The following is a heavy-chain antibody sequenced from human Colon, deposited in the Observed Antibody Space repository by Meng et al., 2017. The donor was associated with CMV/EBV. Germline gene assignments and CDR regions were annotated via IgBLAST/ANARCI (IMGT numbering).Heavy chain of an antibody. J-gene: IGHJ6*02. CDR2: ISWNSGSI. Sequence: GGSLRLSCVASGFTFDEYVMHWVRQAPGKGLEWVSGISWNSGSIGYADSVKGRFTISRDNAKNSVYLQMNSLRVEDMALYFCAKDRDCTSNSCPNYDMDVWGQGTTVTVSS. CDR1: GFTFDEYV. D-gene: IGHD2-2*01. CDR3: AKDRDCTSNSCPNYDMDV. V-gene: IGHV3-9*03.